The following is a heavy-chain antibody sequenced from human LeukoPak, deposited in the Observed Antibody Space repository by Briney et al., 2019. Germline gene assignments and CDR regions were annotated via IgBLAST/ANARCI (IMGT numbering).Heavy chain of an antibody. CDR2: ISYSGNT. CDR3: ARRRDYVWGSYRYAFDI. Sequence: SETLSLTCTVSGGSISTYYWRWLRQPPGKGLEWIGYISYSGNTNYNPSLKSRVTISVDTSKNQFSLKLSSVTAADTAVYYCARRRDYVWGSYRYAFDIWGQGTMVTVSS. V-gene: IGHV4-59*01. J-gene: IGHJ3*02. D-gene: IGHD3-16*02. CDR1: GGSISTYY.